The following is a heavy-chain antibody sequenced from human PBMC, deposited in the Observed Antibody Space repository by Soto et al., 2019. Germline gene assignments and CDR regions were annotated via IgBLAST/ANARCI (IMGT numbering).Heavy chain of an antibody. Sequence: EVQLVESGGGLVQPGGSLRLSCSASGFTFSSYAMHWVRQAPGKGLEYVSAISSNGGSTYYADSVKGRFTISRDNSKNTLYLQMSSLRAEDTAVYYCVSLRLGELSDFDYWGQGTLVTVSS. CDR3: VSLRLGELSDFDY. CDR2: ISSNGGST. D-gene: IGHD3-16*02. CDR1: GFTFSSYA. V-gene: IGHV3-64D*08. J-gene: IGHJ4*02.